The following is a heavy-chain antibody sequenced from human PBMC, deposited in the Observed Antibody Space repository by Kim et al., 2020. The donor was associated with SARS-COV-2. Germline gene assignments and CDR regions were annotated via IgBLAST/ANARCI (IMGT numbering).Heavy chain of an antibody. CDR1: GFDFSDYA. D-gene: IGHD5-18*01. CDR2: ISNSGSLI. V-gene: IGHV3-23*01. CDR3: VKDRDTFMSPLYFDF. J-gene: IGHJ4*02. Sequence: GGSLRLSCAGSGFDFSDYALSWVRQIPGNGLEWVSAISNSGSLIYYADSVKGRFTISRDNSKNTVYLQMNGLRAEDTAIYYCVKDRDTFMSPLYFDFWGQGTLVTVSS.